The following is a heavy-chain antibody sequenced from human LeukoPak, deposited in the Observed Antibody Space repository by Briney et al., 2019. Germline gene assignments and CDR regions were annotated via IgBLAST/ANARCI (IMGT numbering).Heavy chain of an antibody. CDR3: ASRATVPTDRFCFDP. CDR2: IYSGGST. J-gene: IGHJ5*02. CDR1: GFTVSINY. V-gene: IGHV3-53*01. Sequence: GGSLRLSCAASGFTVSINYMSWVRQAPGKGLKWVSVIYSGGSTYYADSVKGGFTISRDNSKNTLYLQMNSLRAEVTAVYYCASRATVPTDRFCFDPWGQGTLVTVSS. D-gene: IGHD4-11*01.